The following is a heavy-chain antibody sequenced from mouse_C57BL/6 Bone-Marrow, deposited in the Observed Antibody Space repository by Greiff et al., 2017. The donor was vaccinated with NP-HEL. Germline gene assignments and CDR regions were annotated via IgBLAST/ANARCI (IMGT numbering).Heavy chain of an antibody. J-gene: IGHJ3*01. CDR1: GFNIKDYY. V-gene: IGHV14-1*01. CDR2: IDPEDGDT. CDR3: TTEEGDDYDDFAY. D-gene: IGHD2-4*01. Sequence: DVQLQESGAELVRPGASVKLSCTASGFNIKDYYMHWVKQRPEQGLEWIGRIDPEDGDTEYAPKFQGKATMTADTSSNTAYLQLSSLTSEDTAVYYCTTEEGDDYDDFAYWGQGTLVTVSA.